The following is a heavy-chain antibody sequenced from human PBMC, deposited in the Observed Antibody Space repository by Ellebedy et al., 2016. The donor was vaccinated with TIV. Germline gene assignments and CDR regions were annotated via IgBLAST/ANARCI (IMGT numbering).Heavy chain of an antibody. J-gene: IGHJ6*02. Sequence: DSVKGRFTISRDNAKNSLYLQMNSLRDEDTAVYYCARDRPHYYGSGSYYYYGMDVWGQGTTVTVSS. CDR3: ARDRPHYYGSGSYYYYGMDV. V-gene: IGHV3-48*02. D-gene: IGHD3-10*01.